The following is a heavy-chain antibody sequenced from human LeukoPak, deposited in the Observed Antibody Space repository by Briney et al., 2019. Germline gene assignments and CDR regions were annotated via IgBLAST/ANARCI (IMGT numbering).Heavy chain of an antibody. V-gene: IGHV3-53*05. CDR1: GFTVSGNY. CDR2: IYSGGTT. Sequence: GGSLRLSCAASGFTVSGNYMSWVRQAPGKGLEWVSLIYSGGTTYYADSVKGRFTISRDNSKNTLYLQMNSLRAEDTAVYYCARDHCSSTSCYYYYYYYYMDVWGKGTTVTVSS. J-gene: IGHJ6*03. D-gene: IGHD2-2*01. CDR3: ARDHCSSTSCYYYYYYYYMDV.